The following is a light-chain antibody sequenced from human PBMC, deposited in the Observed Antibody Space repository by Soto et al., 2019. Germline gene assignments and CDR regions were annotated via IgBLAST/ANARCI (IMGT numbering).Light chain of an antibody. CDR2: AAS. V-gene: IGKV1-39*01. J-gene: IGKJ5*01. Sequence: DIQMTQSPSSLSASVGERVSITCRASQFITTYLNWYQHKPGNAPKLLIYAASFLQSGVPSRFSGSGSGTDFTLTISDLQPEDFGTYYCQQSYSTLPITFGQGTRLDIK. CDR3: QQSYSTLPIT. CDR1: QFITTY.